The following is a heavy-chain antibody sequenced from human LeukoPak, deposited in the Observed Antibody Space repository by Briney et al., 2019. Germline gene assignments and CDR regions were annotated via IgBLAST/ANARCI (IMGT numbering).Heavy chain of an antibody. CDR1: GFTVSSNY. Sequence: GGSLRLSCAASGFTVSSNYMSWVRQAPGKGLEWVSVIYSGGSTYYADSVKGRFTISRDNSKNTLYLQMNSLRAEDTAVYYCARDRSVGTTTGLFDPWGQGTLVTVSS. V-gene: IGHV3-53*01. CDR3: ARDRSVGTTTGLFDP. D-gene: IGHD1-26*01. J-gene: IGHJ5*02. CDR2: IYSGGST.